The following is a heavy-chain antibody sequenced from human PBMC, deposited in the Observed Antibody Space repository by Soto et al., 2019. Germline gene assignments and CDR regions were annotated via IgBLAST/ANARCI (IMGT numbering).Heavy chain of an antibody. V-gene: IGHV4-39*01. CDR1: GGSISSSSYY. CDR2: IYYSGST. CDR3: ARSDYLTGYFDY. J-gene: IGHJ4*02. D-gene: IGHD4-17*01. Sequence: SETLSLTCTVSGGSISSSSYYWGWIRQPPGKGLEWIGSIYYSGSTYYNPSLKSRVTISVDTSKNQFSLKLSSVTAADTAVYYCARSDYLTGYFDYWGQGTLVTVSS.